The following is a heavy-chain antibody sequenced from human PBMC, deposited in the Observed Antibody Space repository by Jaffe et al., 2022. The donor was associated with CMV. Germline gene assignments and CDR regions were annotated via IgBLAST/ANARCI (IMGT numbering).Heavy chain of an antibody. J-gene: IGHJ6*03. CDR2: IYYSGST. V-gene: IGHV4-59*01. D-gene: IGHD2-2*02. CDR3: ARANTRRVGYMDV. CDR1: GGSISSYY. Sequence: QVQLQESGPGLVKPSETLSLTCTVSGGSISSYYWSWIRQPPGKGLEWIGYIYYSGSTNYNPSLKSRVTISVDTSKNQFSLKLSSVTAADTAVYYCARANTRRVGYMDVWGKGTTVTVSS.